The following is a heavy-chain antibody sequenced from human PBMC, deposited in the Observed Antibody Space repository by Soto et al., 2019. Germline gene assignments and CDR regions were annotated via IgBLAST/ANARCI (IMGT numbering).Heavy chain of an antibody. CDR3: ARVLSGSSLFDY. Sequence: SETLSLTCTVSGRSISSDYWSWIRQPPGKGLEWIGYISYSGNTNYNPSLKSLVTISVDTSKKQFSLKLRSVTAADTAVYYCARVLSGSSLFDYWGQGMLVTVS. V-gene: IGHV4-59*01. CDR1: GRSISSDY. D-gene: IGHD1-26*01. CDR2: ISYSGNT. J-gene: IGHJ4*02.